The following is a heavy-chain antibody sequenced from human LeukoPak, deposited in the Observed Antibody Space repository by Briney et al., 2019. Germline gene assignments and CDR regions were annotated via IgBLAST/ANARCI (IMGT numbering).Heavy chain of an antibody. CDR1: GFTFSSYS. Sequence: GGSLRLSCAASGFTFSSYSMNWVRQAPGKGLEWVSSISSSSSYIYYADSVKGRFTISRDNAKNSLYLQMNSLRAEDTAVYYCARSQWELPGDFDYWGRGTLVTVSS. V-gene: IGHV3-21*01. D-gene: IGHD1-26*01. CDR3: ARSQWELPGDFDY. J-gene: IGHJ4*02. CDR2: ISSSSSYI.